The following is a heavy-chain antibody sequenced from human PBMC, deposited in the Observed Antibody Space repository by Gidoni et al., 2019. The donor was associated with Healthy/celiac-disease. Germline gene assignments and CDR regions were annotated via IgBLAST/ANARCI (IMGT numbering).Heavy chain of an antibody. D-gene: IGHD3-10*01. J-gene: IGHJ6*02. V-gene: IGHV3-30-3*01. CDR2: ISYDGSNK. CDR1: GFTFSSYA. CDR3: ARDLGVQGYYGMDV. Sequence: QVQLVESGGGVVQPGRSLRLSCAASGFTFSSYAMHWVRQAPGKGLEWVAVISYDGSNKYYADSVKGRFTISRDNSKNTLYLQMNSLRAEDTAVYYCARDLGVQGYYGMDVWGQGTTVTVSS.